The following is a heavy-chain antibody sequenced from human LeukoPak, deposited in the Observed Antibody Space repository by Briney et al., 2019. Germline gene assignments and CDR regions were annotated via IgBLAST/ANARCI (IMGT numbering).Heavy chain of an antibody. CDR2: FYSSGSF. V-gene: IGHV4-59*01. CDR3: ARSRNRGYSGDFDC. CDR1: GGSISGYY. D-gene: IGHD5-12*01. J-gene: IGHJ4*02. Sequence: SETLSLTCTVSGGSISGYYWSWIRQPPGRGLEWIGYFYSSGSFNYNPSLKSRVTISIDTTKNQFSLRLCSVTAADTAVYYCARSRNRGYSGDFDCWGQGTLVTVSS.